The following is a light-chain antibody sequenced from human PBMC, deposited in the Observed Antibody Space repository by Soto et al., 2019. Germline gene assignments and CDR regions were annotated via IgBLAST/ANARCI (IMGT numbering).Light chain of an antibody. J-gene: IGKJ2*01. Sequence: DIVMTQSPDSLAVSLGERATINCTSGRSLFYSPHNKSYLAWYQQKVGQPLQMLIYWASTRESGVPDRFRGSGSGTDFTLTISSLQADDVAVYYCQQYYRAPRTFGQGTKVE. CDR1: RSLFYSPHNKSY. CDR2: WAS. V-gene: IGKV4-1*01. CDR3: QQYYRAPRT.